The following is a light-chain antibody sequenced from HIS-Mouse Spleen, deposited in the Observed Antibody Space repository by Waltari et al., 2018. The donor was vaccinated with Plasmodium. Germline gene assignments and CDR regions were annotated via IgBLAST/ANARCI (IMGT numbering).Light chain of an antibody. V-gene: IGLV2-23*01. J-gene: IGLJ3*02. CDR3: CSYAGSSTWV. CDR1: SSAVGSYNL. CDR2: EGK. Sequence: QSALTQPASVSGSPGQSITISCTGTSSAVGSYNLVSWYQQHPGKAPQLMIYEGKKRPLGVSNRFSGPKSCNTASLTIPGLQAEDEADYYCCSYAGSSTWVFGGGTKLTVL.